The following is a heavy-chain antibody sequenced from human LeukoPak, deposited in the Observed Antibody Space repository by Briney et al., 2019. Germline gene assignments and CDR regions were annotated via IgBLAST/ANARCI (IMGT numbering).Heavy chain of an antibody. J-gene: IGHJ4*02. CDR1: GFTFNSYW. CDR3: AKVGYNSGSSFDY. CDR2: INSDGSSR. Sequence: GRSLSLSCVASGFTFNSYWMHWVSQAPGRGLGWVSRINSDGSSRIYADSVKGRFTISRDNPKNTLYLQMNSLRAEDTAVYYCAKVGYNSGSSFDYWGQGTLVTVSS. D-gene: IGHD3-10*01. V-gene: IGHV3-74*01.